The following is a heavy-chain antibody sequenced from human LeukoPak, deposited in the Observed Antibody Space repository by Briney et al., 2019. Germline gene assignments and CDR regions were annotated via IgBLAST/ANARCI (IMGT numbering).Heavy chain of an antibody. D-gene: IGHD6-19*01. CDR2: IIPIFGTA. J-gene: IGHJ4*02. CDR1: GGTFSSYA. Sequence: ASVTVSCKASGGTFSSYAISWVRQAPGQGLEWMGGIIPIFGTANYAQKFQGRVTITADESTSTAYMELSSLRSEDTAVYYCARVTGYSSGWPDWGQGTLVTVSS. CDR3: ARVTGYSSGWPD. V-gene: IGHV1-69*13.